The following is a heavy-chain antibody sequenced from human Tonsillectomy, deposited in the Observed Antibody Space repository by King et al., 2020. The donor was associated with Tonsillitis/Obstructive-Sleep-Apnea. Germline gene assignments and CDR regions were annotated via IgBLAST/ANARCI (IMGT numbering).Heavy chain of an antibody. V-gene: IGHV5-10-1*03. D-gene: IGHD1-26*01. CDR2: IDPSDSYT. CDR3: ARMTGREGAILVY. J-gene: IGHJ4*02. CDR1: GYSFTSYW. Sequence: QLVQSGAEVKKPGASLRISCKGSGYSFTSYWISWVRQMPGKDLEWMGKIDPSDSYTNYSPSFQGHVTISADKSISTAYLQWSSLKSSDTAMYYCARMTGREGAILVYWGQGTLVTVFS.